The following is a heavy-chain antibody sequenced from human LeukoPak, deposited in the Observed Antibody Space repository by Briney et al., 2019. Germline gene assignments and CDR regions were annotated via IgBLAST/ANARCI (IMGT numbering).Heavy chain of an antibody. V-gene: IGHV4-39*01. CDR3: AVEIGYCSGGSCYNWFDP. Sequence: SETLSLTCTVSGGSISSSSYYWGWIRQPPGKGLEWIGSIYYSGSTYYNPSLKSRVTISVDTSKNQFSLKLSSVTAADTAVYYCAVEIGYCSGGSCYNWFDPWGQGTLVTVSS. CDR1: GGSISSSSYY. D-gene: IGHD2-15*01. J-gene: IGHJ5*02. CDR2: IYYSGST.